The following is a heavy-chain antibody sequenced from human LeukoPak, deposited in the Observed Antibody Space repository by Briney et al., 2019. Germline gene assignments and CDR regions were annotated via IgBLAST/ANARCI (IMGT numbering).Heavy chain of an antibody. D-gene: IGHD4-17*01. Sequence: KPSQTLSLTCTVSGGSISSGDYYWSWIRQPPGKGLEWIGYIYYSGSTYYNPSFKSRVTISVDTSKDQFSLKLSSVTAADTAVYYCAREDYGDSLPVYWGQGTLVTVSS. CDR3: AREDYGDSLPVY. CDR1: GGSISSGDYY. CDR2: IYYSGST. J-gene: IGHJ4*02. V-gene: IGHV4-30-4*01.